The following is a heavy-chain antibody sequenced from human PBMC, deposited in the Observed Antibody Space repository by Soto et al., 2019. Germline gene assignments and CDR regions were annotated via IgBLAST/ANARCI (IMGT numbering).Heavy chain of an antibody. V-gene: IGHV1-8*01. CDR2: QSLNTGNT. J-gene: IGHJ5*02. Sequence: QGQLVQSGAEVKKPGASVKVSCKASGYSFNPYDFNWVRQAPCQGLEWLGFQSLNTGNTGNAVRFPGRVTMTADTTISTDYMELGGLRPEDTAVYYCVPYEQGAGFTSWGQGTLVTVSS. CDR3: VPYEQGAGFTS. D-gene: IGHD3-16*01. CDR1: GYSFNPYD.